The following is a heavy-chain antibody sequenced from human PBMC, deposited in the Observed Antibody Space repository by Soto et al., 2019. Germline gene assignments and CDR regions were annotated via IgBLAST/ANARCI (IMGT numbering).Heavy chain of an antibody. Sequence: SETLSLTCAVSGYSISSGYYWGWIRQPPGKGLEWIGSIYHSGSTYYNPSLKSRVTISVDTSKNQFSLKLSSVTAADTAVYYCARGLYYYDSSGYSPDYWGLGTLVTVSS. D-gene: IGHD3-22*01. CDR2: IYHSGST. CDR3: ARGLYYYDSSGYSPDY. J-gene: IGHJ4*02. V-gene: IGHV4-38-2*01. CDR1: GYSISSGYY.